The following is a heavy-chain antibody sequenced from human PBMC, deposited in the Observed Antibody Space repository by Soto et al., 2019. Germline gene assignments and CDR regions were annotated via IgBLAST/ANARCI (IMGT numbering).Heavy chain of an antibody. CDR1: GFTFSSYG. V-gene: IGHV3-33*01. Sequence: GGSLRLSCAASGFTFSSYGMHWVRQAPGKGLEWVAVIWYDGSNKYYADSVKGRFTISRDNSKNTLYLQMNSLRAEDTAVYYCARDPDYSNYFYGMDVWGQGTTVTVSS. J-gene: IGHJ6*02. CDR2: IWYDGSNK. CDR3: ARDPDYSNYFYGMDV. D-gene: IGHD4-4*01.